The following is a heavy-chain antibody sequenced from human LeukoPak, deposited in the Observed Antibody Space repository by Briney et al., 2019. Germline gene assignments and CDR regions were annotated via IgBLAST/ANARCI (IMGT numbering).Heavy chain of an antibody. V-gene: IGHV3-15*07. CDR1: GFTFSSYA. Sequence: GGSLRLSCAASGFTFSSYAMHWVRQAPGKGLEWVGRIKPKTDGETTEYAAPVKDRFSISRDDSKSMMYLQMNSLKAEDTAVYYCITPLPYSAQGGQGTLVTVSS. D-gene: IGHD2-21*01. CDR2: IKPKTDGETT. CDR3: ITPLPYSAQ. J-gene: IGHJ4*02.